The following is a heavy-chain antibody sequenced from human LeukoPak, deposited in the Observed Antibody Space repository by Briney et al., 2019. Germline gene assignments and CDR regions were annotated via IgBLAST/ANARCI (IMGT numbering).Heavy chain of an antibody. Sequence: SETLSLTCTVSGGSISSYYRSWIRQPPGKGLEWIGYIYYSGSTNYNPSLKSRVTISVDTSKNQFSLKLSSVTAADTAVYYCARGLGFLEWSLDYWGQGTLVTVSS. D-gene: IGHD3-3*01. CDR3: ARGLGFLEWSLDY. J-gene: IGHJ4*02. CDR1: GGSISSYY. V-gene: IGHV4-59*01. CDR2: IYYSGST.